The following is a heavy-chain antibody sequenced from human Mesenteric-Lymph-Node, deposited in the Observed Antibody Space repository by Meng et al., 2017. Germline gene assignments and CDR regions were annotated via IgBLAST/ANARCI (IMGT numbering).Heavy chain of an antibody. J-gene: IGHJ2*01. V-gene: IGHV4-31*03. D-gene: IGHD4-17*01. CDR1: GGSISSGNHY. Sequence: QVKPQGFGPGLVKPTQTLSLTCTVSGGSISSGNHYWSWIRKHPGKGLEYIGYIYYSGSTYYNPSLKSRVIISVDTSKNQFSLRLNSVTAADTAVYYCASLYGDSSVWYLDLWGRGTLVTVSS. CDR3: ASLYGDSSVWYLDL. CDR2: IYYSGST.